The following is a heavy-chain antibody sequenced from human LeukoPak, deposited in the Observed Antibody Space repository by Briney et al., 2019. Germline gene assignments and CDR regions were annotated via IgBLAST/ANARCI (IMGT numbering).Heavy chain of an antibody. Sequence: GASVKVSCKASGYTFTGYYMHWVRQAPGQGLEWMGWINPNSGGTNYAQKFQERVTITRDMSTSTAYMELSSLRSEDTAVYYCAAGPDSSSWYELAYWGQGTLVTVSS. CDR1: GYTFTGYY. J-gene: IGHJ4*02. D-gene: IGHD6-13*01. CDR2: INPNSGGT. V-gene: IGHV1-2*02. CDR3: AAGPDSSSWYELAY.